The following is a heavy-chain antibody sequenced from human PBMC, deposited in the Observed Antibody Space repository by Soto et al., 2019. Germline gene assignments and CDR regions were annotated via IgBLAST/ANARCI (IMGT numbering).Heavy chain of an antibody. CDR2: IYHSGTT. J-gene: IGHJ5*01. D-gene: IGHD1-26*01. Sequence: PSETLSLTCAVSGASIISSNYWSWVRQPPGKGLEWIGEIYHSGTTNYNPSLKSRVTISEDKSKNQFSLKLSSVNAADTAVYYCAREYSGSYRWFDSWGQGTLVTVSS. V-gene: IGHV4-4*02. CDR1: GASIISSNY. CDR3: AREYSGSYRWFDS.